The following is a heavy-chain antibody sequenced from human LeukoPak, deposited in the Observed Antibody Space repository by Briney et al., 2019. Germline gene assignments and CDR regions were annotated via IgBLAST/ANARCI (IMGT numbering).Heavy chain of an antibody. CDR3: ARVGDSGYLDY. Sequence: SETLSLTCTVSGCSISSGYYWGWIRQPPGKGLEWIGSIYHSGSTYYNPSLKSRVTISVDTSKNQFSLKLSSVTAADTAVYYCARVGDSGYLDYWGQGTLVTVSS. D-gene: IGHD1-26*01. J-gene: IGHJ4*02. V-gene: IGHV4-38-2*02. CDR1: GCSISSGYY. CDR2: IYHSGST.